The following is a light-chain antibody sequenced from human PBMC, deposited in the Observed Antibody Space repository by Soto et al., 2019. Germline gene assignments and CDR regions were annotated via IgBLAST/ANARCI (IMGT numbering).Light chain of an antibody. CDR2: EVS. V-gene: IGLV2-8*01. CDR3: SSHAGSTNYV. CDR1: SSDVGAYNY. J-gene: IGLJ1*01. Sequence: QSALTQPPSASGSPGQSVTISCTGTSSDVGAYNYVSWYQQHPGKAPKLMIYEVSKRPSGVPDRFSGSKSGNTASLTVSGLQAEDEADYCCSSHAGSTNYVFGTGTKLTVL.